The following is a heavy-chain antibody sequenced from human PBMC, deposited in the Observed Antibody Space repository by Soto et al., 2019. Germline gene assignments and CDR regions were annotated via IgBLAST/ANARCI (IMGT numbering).Heavy chain of an antibody. V-gene: IGHV3-9*01. D-gene: IGHD6-19*01. Sequence: SLRLSCAASGFTFDDYAMHWVRQAPGKGLEWVSGISWNSGSIGYADSVKGRFTISRDNAKNSLYLQMNSLRAEDTALYYCAKDSSRRYSSGWPDYWGQGTLVTVSS. CDR2: ISWNSGSI. CDR3: AKDSSRRYSSGWPDY. J-gene: IGHJ4*02. CDR1: GFTFDDYA.